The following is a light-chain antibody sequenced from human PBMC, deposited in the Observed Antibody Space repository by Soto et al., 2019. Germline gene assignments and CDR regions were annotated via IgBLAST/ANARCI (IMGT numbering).Light chain of an antibody. CDR1: SSNSWSGHD. Sequence: QSVLTQPPSVSGAPGQRVTISCTGSSSNSWSGHDVHRYQQLPGTAPKLLIDGNSNRASGVHDRSSGYKAGNSASLAITGLEAEEVADYYGQANGRSLSCQVVFGGGTKLTVL. V-gene: IGLV1-40*01. CDR3: QANGRSLSCQVV. J-gene: IGLJ2*01. CDR2: GNS.